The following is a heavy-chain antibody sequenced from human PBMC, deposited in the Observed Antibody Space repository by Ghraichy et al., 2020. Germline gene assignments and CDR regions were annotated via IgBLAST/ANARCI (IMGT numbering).Heavy chain of an antibody. V-gene: IGHV4-59*01. CDR3: ARVDGYYYDSSGLNWFDP. D-gene: IGHD3-22*01. J-gene: IGHJ5*02. CDR2: IYYSGST. CDR1: GGSISSYY. Sequence: SETLSLTCTVSGGSISSYYWSWIRQPPGKGLEWIGYIYYSGSTNYNPSLKSRVTISVDTSKNQFSLKLSSATAADTAVYYCARVDGYYYDSSGLNWFDPWGQGTLVTVSS.